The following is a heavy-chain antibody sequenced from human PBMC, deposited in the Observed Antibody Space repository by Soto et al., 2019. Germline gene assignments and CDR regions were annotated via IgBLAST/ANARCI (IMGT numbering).Heavy chain of an antibody. CDR3: ARLGGYYQSLDT. D-gene: IGHD3-22*01. CDR1: GGSIDTYY. Sequence: QVQLQESGPGLVKASETLSLTCTVSGGSIDTYYWSWIRQPPGKGLQWIGYIYYSGRTTYSPSLKSRVTISVDRPKNQFSLKLTSMTAADTAVYYCARLGGYYQSLDTWGKGTLVTVSS. J-gene: IGHJ5*02. CDR2: IYYSGRT. V-gene: IGHV4-59*08.